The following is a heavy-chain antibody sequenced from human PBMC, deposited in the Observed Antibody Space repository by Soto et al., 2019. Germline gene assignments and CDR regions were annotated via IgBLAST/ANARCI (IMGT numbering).Heavy chain of an antibody. CDR2: IYHSGST. D-gene: IGHD3-10*01. J-gene: IGHJ4*02. V-gene: IGHV4-30-2*01. CDR3: ARLVPREGSGSPNFDY. Sequence: SETLSLTCAVSGGSISSGGYSWSWIRQPPGKGLEWIGYIYHSGSTYYNPSLKSRVTVSVDTSKNQFSLKLSSLSAADTAVYYCARLVPREGSGSPNFDYWGRGTLVTVS. CDR1: GGSISSGGYS.